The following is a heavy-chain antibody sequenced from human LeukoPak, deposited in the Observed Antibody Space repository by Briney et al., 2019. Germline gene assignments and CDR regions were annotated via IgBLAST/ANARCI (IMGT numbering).Heavy chain of an antibody. CDR2: IFSSGSA. CDR1: GGSISSYY. J-gene: IGHJ4*02. CDR3: ARRSSDSTGLWAFDY. V-gene: IGHV4-4*09. Sequence: SETLSLTCTVSGGSISSYYWSWIRQPPGKGLEWIGYIFSSGSANYNPSLESRVTISLDRSRKQFSLKLKSVTDADTAVYYCARRSSDSTGLWAFDYWGQGTLVTVSS. D-gene: IGHD3-22*01.